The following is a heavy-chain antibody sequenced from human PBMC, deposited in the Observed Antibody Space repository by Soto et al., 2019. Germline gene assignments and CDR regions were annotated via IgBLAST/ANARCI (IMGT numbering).Heavy chain of an antibody. V-gene: IGHV3-15*01. CDR3: TTARYDYIWGSYEGFDY. Sequence: GGSLRLSCAASGFTFSNAWMSWVRQAPGKGLEWVGRIKSKTDGGTTDYAAPVKGRFTISRDDSKNTLYLQMNSLKTEDTAVYYCTTARYDYIWGSYEGFDYWGQGTLVTVSS. CDR1: GFTFSNAW. CDR2: IKSKTDGGTT. D-gene: IGHD3-16*01. J-gene: IGHJ4*02.